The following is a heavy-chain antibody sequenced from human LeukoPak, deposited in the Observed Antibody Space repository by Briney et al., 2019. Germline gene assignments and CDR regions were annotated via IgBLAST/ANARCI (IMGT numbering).Heavy chain of an antibody. J-gene: IGHJ6*02. Sequence: PGGSLRLSCAASGFTFSNYWMHWVRQAPGKGLVWVSRTNSDGSTTSHADSVKGRFTISRDNAKNTLFLQLNSLRVEDTAVYYCGRGSYYGVDIWGQGTTVTVSS. V-gene: IGHV3-74*01. CDR1: GFTFSNYW. CDR3: GRGSYYGVDI. CDR2: TNSDGSTT.